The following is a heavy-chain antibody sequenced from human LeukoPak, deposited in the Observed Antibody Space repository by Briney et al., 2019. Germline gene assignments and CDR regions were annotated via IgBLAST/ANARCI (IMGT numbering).Heavy chain of an antibody. CDR3: ARETLDYGDYRHAFDI. CDR2: ISDIGSI. Sequence: SETLSLTCTVSGGSISSYYWSWIRQPPGKGLEWIAYISDIGSINYNPSLKSRVTISLDTSKNQFSLKLSSVTAADTAVYYCARETLDYGDYRHAFDIWGQGTMVTVSS. J-gene: IGHJ3*02. V-gene: IGHV4-59*01. CDR1: GGSISSYY. D-gene: IGHD4-17*01.